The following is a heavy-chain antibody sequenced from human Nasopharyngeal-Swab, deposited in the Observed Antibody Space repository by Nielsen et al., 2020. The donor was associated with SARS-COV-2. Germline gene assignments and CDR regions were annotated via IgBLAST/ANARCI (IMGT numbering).Heavy chain of an antibody. CDR2: IYYSGST. J-gene: IGHJ4*02. D-gene: IGHD3-10*01. Sequence: SETLSLTCTVSGGSISSSSYYWGWIRQPPGKGLEWIGGIYYSGSTYYNPSLKSRVTISVDTSKNQFSLKLSSVTAADTAVYYCARVDNYYGSGDYWGQGTLVTVSS. V-gene: IGHV4-39*07. CDR1: GGSISSSSYY. CDR3: ARVDNYYGSGDY.